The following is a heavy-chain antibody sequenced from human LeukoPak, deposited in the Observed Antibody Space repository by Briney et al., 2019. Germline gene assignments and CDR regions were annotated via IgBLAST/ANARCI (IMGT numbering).Heavy chain of an antibody. CDR3: ARHRLKLWHFDD. J-gene: IGHJ4*02. D-gene: IGHD3-16*01. V-gene: IGHV3-23*01. Sequence: PGGSLRLSCAASGFTFSSYAMSWVRQAPGKGLEWVSAISGSGGSTYYADSVKGRFTISRDNSKNTLYLQMNSLRAEDTAVYYCARHRLKLWHFDDWGQGTLVTVSS. CDR2: ISGSGGST. CDR1: GFTFSSYA.